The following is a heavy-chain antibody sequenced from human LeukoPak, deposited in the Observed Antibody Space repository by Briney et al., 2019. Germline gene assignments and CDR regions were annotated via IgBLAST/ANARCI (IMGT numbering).Heavy chain of an antibody. CDR3: AKDLGTAVMDY. CDR1: GFTFSSYG. D-gene: IGHD6-25*01. V-gene: IGHV3-30*02. J-gene: IGHJ4*02. CDR2: IRCDGSNK. Sequence: PGGSLRLSCAASGFTFSSYGMHWVRQAPGKGLEWVAFIRCDGSNKYYADSVKGRFTISRDNSKNTLYLQMNSLRAEDTAVYYCAKDLGTAVMDYWGQGTLVTVSS.